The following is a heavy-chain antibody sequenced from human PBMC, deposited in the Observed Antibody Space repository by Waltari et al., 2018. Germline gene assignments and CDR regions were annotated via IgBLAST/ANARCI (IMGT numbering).Heavy chain of an antibody. D-gene: IGHD2-15*01. CDR2: ASASGST. Sequence: QVHLKASGPALVKPSETLSLTCTVSGSSISVFYWSWIRQPAGKGLEWVGRASASGSTNYNPSLKSPITIAADTSRNQFSLTLTDVTAADTAMYYCVREKGGLGGWFDPWGQGIQVTVSS. CDR1: GSSISVFY. V-gene: IGHV4-4*07. CDR3: VREKGGLGGWFDP. J-gene: IGHJ5*02.